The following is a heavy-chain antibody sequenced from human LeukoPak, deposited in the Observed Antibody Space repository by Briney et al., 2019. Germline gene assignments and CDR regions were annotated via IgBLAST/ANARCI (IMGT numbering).Heavy chain of an antibody. Sequence: ASVKVSCKASGYTFTGYYMHWVRQAPGQGLEWMGWTNPDSGATNYAQRFQGRVTMTRDTSISTAYMELSRLRSDDTALYYCARSEMADYWGQGTLVTVPS. CDR1: GYTFTGYY. CDR2: TNPDSGAT. D-gene: IGHD1-14*01. J-gene: IGHJ4*02. CDR3: ARSEMADY. V-gene: IGHV1-2*02.